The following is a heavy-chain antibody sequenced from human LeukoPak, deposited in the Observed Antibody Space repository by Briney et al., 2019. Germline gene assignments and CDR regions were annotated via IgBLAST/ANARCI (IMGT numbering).Heavy chain of an antibody. D-gene: IGHD1-26*01. CDR1: GFTFSMYN. Sequence: GGSLRLSCAASGFTFSMYNMNWVRQAPGKGLEWVSSISGNKNSIYYADLVKGRFTIPRDNAHNSLYLQMDSLRVEDTAVYCCARGLTSYRFDPWGQGTLVTVSS. V-gene: IGHV3-21*01. J-gene: IGHJ5*02. CDR3: ARGLTSYRFDP. CDR2: ISGNKNSI.